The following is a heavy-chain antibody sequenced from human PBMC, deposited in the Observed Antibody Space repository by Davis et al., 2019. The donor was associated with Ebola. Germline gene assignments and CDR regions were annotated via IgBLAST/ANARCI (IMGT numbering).Heavy chain of an antibody. J-gene: IGHJ5*02. Sequence: ETLSLTCTVSGGSISSSSYYWGWVRQAPGKGLEWVASISSNSDYIYYADSVKGRFTISRDNAKNSLHLQMSGLRAEDTAVYYCARAVYCTNGVCSSQNWFDPWGQGTLVTVSS. CDR3: ARAVYCTNGVCSSQNWFDP. CDR2: ISSNSDYI. V-gene: IGHV3-21*01. D-gene: IGHD2-8*01. CDR1: GGSISSSSYY.